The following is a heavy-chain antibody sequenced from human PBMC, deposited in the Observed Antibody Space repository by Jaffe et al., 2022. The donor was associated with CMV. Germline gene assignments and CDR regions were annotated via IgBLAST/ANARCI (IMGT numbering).Heavy chain of an antibody. CDR3: ARACSGGSCYSFSAYNWFDP. J-gene: IGHJ5*02. Sequence: EVQLVESGGGLVKPGGSLRLSCAASGFTFSTSSMNWVRQAPGKGLEWVSSISSGSSYINYADSVKGRFTISRDNAKNSLYLQMNSLRAEDTAVYYCARACSGGSCYSFSAYNWFDPWGQGTLVTVSS. CDR1: GFTFSTSS. CDR2: ISSGSSYI. D-gene: IGHD2-15*01. V-gene: IGHV3-21*01.